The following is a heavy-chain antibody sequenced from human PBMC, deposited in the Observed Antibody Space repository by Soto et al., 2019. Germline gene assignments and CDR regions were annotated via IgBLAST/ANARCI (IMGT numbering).Heavy chain of an antibody. CDR3: AKDQISHFWSGFPPYYSYTMDV. CDR1: GFSFSNYG. V-gene: IGHV3-30*18. D-gene: IGHD3-3*02. Sequence: QVQLVESGGGVIQPGKSLRLSCAASGFSFSNYGMHWVHLAPDRGLEWVAVISYDGSTKYYGDSVKGRFTISRDNSINTLYLQMNSLRAEDTALYYCAKDQISHFWSGFPPYYSYTMDVWGPGTTVTVSS. CDR2: ISYDGSTK. J-gene: IGHJ6*02.